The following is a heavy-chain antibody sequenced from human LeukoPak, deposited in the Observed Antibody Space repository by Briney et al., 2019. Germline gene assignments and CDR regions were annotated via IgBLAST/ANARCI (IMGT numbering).Heavy chain of an antibody. J-gene: IGHJ4*02. V-gene: IGHV3-23*01. CDR3: AKDGYPRYSSSWRPVDY. CDR1: GFTFSSYA. CDR2: ISGSGGST. D-gene: IGHD6-13*01. Sequence: GGSLRLSCAASGFTFSSYAMSWVRQAPGKGLEGVSAISGSGGSTYYADSVKGRFTISRDNSKNTLYLQMNSLRAEDTAVYYCAKDGYPRYSSSWRPVDYWGQGTLVTVSS.